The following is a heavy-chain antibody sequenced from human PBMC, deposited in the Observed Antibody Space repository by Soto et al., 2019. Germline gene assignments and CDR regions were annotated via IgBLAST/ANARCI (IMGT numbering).Heavy chain of an antibody. CDR1: GFTFSSYS. Sequence: GGSLRLSCAASGFTFSSYSMNWVRQAPGKGLEWVSYISSSSTIYYADPVKGRFTISRDNAKNSLYLQMNSLRAEDTAVYYCARDPPPTDYDFWSGYPPYYFDYWGQGTLVTVSS. J-gene: IGHJ4*02. V-gene: IGHV3-48*01. CDR3: ARDPPPTDYDFWSGYPPYYFDY. CDR2: ISSSSTI. D-gene: IGHD3-3*01.